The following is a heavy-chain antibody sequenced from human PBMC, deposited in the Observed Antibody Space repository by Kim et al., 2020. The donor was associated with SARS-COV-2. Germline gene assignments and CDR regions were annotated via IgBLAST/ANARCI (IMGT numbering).Heavy chain of an antibody. CDR2: IYYSGST. V-gene: IGHV4-61*01. D-gene: IGHD3-10*01. CDR1: GGSVSSGSYY. CDR3: ARADREIASFDY. Sequence: SETLSVTCTVSGGSVSSGSYYWSWIRQPPGKGLEWIGYIYYSGSTNYNPSLKSRVTISVDTSKNQFSLKLSSVTAADTAVYYCARADREIASFDYWGQGTLVTVSS. J-gene: IGHJ4*02.